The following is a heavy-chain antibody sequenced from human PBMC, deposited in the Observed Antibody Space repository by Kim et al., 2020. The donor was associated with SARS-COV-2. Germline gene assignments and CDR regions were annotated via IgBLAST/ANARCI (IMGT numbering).Heavy chain of an antibody. D-gene: IGHD3-3*01. CDR2: INPSGGST. V-gene: IGHV1-46*01. CDR3: ARDSHYDYWRGYLDAATNWFDP. CDR1: AYIFTNYY. J-gene: IGHJ5*02. Sequence: ASVKVSCKASAYIFTNYYMHWVRQAPGQGLEWMGIINPSGGSTTYAQKFQDRVTMTSDTSANTVYMELSSLRSEDTAVYYCARDSHYDYWRGYLDAATNWFDPWGQGTLVTVSS.